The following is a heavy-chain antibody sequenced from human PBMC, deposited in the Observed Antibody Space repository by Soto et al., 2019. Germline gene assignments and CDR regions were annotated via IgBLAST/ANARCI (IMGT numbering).Heavy chain of an antibody. CDR3: ARDRGYCSSTSCYTGSDWDAFDI. V-gene: IGHV3-30-3*01. CDR2: ISYDGSNK. J-gene: IGHJ3*02. Sequence: VAVISYDGSNKYYADSVKGRFTISRDNSKNTLYLQMNSLRAEDTAVYYCARDRGYCSSTSCYTGSDWDAFDIWGQGTMVTVSS. D-gene: IGHD2-2*02.